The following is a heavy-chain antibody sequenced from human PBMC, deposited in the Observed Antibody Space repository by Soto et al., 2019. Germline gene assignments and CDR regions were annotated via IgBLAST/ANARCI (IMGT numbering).Heavy chain of an antibody. CDR1: HGSVSSDPFY. CDR3: ARSGYGSSDFDH. D-gene: IGHD6-13*01. V-gene: IGHV4-31*03. CDR2: IYYRGNT. J-gene: IGHJ4*01. Sequence: PSETLSLTCTVSHGSVSSDPFYWTRIRQHPGKGLEWLGYIYYRGNTYYRPSLKSRVSISIDTSQNQFSLRLNSVTAADTAVYYCARSGYGSSDFDHWGQGTLVTVSS.